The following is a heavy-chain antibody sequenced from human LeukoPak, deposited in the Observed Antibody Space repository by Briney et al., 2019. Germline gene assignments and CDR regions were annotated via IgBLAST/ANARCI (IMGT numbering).Heavy chain of an antibody. CDR1: GNTITRDY. V-gene: IGHV1-46*03. D-gene: IGHD1-26*01. CDR2: ITPSGGTT. J-gene: IGHJ4*02. Sequence: ASVKVSCKTSGNTITRDYIHWVRQAPGQGLEWMGVITPSGGTTTYAQNFQGSVTMTRDASTSTVYMQLNSLRSDDTAVYYCATGSGTYSPDYWGQGTLVTVSS. CDR3: ATGSGTYSPDY.